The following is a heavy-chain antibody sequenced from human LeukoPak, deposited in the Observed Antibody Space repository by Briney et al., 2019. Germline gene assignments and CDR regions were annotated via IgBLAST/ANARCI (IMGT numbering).Heavy chain of an antibody. Sequence: SVKVSCKASGGTFSSYAISWVRQAPGQGLEWMGRIIPILGIANYAQKFQGRVTITADKSTSTAYMELSSLRSEDTAVYYCASIRGAGYCSSTSCYEAFDYWGQGTLVTVSS. CDR3: ASIRGAGYCSSTSCYEAFDY. CDR2: IIPILGIA. V-gene: IGHV1-69*04. J-gene: IGHJ4*02. CDR1: GGTFSSYA. D-gene: IGHD2-2*03.